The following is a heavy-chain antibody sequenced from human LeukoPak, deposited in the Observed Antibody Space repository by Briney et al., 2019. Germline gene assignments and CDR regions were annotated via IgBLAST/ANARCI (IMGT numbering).Heavy chain of an antibody. CDR2: LSYSGNT. Sequence: SETLSLTCTVSGGSISSASYYWDWIRQPPGEGLEWIGSLSYSGNTYYNPSLKSRVTISVDTSKNQFSLKLSSVTAADTAVYYCARDPSHCRSTSCHFDYWGQGTLVTVSS. CDR3: ARDPSHCRSTSCHFDY. V-gene: IGHV4-39*07. J-gene: IGHJ4*02. CDR1: GGSISSASYY. D-gene: IGHD2-2*01.